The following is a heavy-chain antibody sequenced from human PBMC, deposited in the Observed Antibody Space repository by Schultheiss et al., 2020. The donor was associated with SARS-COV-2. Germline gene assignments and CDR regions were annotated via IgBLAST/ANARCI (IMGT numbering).Heavy chain of an antibody. D-gene: IGHD5-18*01. V-gene: IGHV4-31*03. CDR2: IYYSGST. Sequence: SETLSLTCPVSGGSISSGSYYWSWIRQHPGKGLEWIGYIYYSGSTYYNPSLKSRVTISVDTSKNQFSLKLSSVTAADTAVYYCARDSSYGYVWGQGTLVTVSS. CDR1: GGSISSGSYY. J-gene: IGHJ4*02. CDR3: ARDSSYGYV.